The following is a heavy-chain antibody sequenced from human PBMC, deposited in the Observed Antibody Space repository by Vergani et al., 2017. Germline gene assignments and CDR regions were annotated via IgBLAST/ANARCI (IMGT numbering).Heavy chain of an antibody. CDR2: IYYSGST. V-gene: IGHV4-59*01. J-gene: IGHJ4*02. CDR1: GGSISSYY. Sequence: QVQLQESGPGLVKPSETLSLTCTVSGGSISSYYWSWIRQPPGKGLEWIGYIYYSGSTNYNPSLKSRVTISVDTSKNQFSLKLSSVTDADTAVYYFARAAAGRYFDYWGQGTLVTVSS. D-gene: IGHD6-13*01. CDR3: ARAAAGRYFDY.